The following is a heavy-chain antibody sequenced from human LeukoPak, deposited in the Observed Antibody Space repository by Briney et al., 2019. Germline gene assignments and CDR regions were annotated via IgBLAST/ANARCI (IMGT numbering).Heavy chain of an antibody. Sequence: GGSLRLSRAASGFTFTTHAMSWVRQAPGKGLEWVSAFSGSISKTYYANSVKGWFTISRDNSKNTLYLQMSSLRAEDTALYYCAKQRAGSAWFTLDYWGPGTLVTVSS. J-gene: IGHJ4*02. V-gene: IGHV3-23*01. CDR1: GFTFTTHA. CDR3: AKQRAGSAWFTLDY. D-gene: IGHD6-19*01. CDR2: FSGSISKT.